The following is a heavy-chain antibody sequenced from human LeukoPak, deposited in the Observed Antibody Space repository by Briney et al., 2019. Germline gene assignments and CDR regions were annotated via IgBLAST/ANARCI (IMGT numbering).Heavy chain of an antibody. CDR2: ISNDGNNK. J-gene: IGHJ4*02. V-gene: IGHV3-30*19. Sequence: GGSLRLSCAASGFTFSSYGMHWVRQAPGKGLEWVAVISNDGNNKYYADSVKGRFSISRDNSKNTLYLQMNSLRTEDTAVHYCARDGYYSSGTYFDSWGQGTLVTVSS. D-gene: IGHD3-10*01. CDR1: GFTFSSYG. CDR3: ARDGYYSSGTYFDS.